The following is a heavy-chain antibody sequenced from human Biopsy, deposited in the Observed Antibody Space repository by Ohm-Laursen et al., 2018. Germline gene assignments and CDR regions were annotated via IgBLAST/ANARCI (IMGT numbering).Heavy chain of an antibody. J-gene: IGHJ4*02. V-gene: IGHV3-74*01. CDR3: ARGGAGGGDY. D-gene: IGHD2-15*01. Sequence: SLRLSCAASGFPFSNAWMTWVRQAPGKGLVWVSRINRDESSTSYADFVKGRFTISRDNAKNTLYLQMNSLRAEDTAVYYCARGGAGGGDYWGQGTLVTVSS. CDR2: INRDESST. CDR1: GFPFSNAW.